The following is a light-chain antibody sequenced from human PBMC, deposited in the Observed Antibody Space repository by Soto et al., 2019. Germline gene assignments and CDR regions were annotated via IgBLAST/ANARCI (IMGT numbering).Light chain of an antibody. J-gene: IGKJ5*01. V-gene: IGKV3-20*01. CDR2: GAS. Sequence: EIVLTQSPGTLSLXXVERSTLSCRASQSVVSNYLAWXQQKPGQAPRILIFGASGRATGITHRFSGSGSATHFTLTISRMEHEDFAVYYCQQYGSLSWTFGKGTRLE. CDR3: QQYGSLSWT. CDR1: QSVVSNY.